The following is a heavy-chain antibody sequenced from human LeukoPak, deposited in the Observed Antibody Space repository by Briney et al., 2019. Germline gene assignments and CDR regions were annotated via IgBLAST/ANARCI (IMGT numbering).Heavy chain of an antibody. CDR2: IKQDGKEK. Sequence: PGGSLRPSWVDSKFSLGNYWMAWVRQAPGKGLEWVANIKQDGKEKYYVDSVRGRFHISNDNAETSLYLQMNSLRAEDTAIYFCARHMPAVGATPFDYWGQGTLVTVSS. D-gene: IGHD1-26*01. CDR1: KFSLGNYW. J-gene: IGHJ4*02. CDR3: ARHMPAVGATPFDY. V-gene: IGHV3-7*01.